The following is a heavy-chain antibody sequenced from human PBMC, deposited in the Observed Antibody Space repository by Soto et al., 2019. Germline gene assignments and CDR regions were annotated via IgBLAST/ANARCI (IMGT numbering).Heavy chain of an antibody. CDR1: GYTFTSYG. CDR3: AREVYYYDSSGYYGFWDY. D-gene: IGHD3-22*01. V-gene: IGHV1-18*01. J-gene: IGHJ4*02. CDR2: ISAYNGNT. Sequence: QVQLVQSGAEVKKPGASVKVSCKASGYTFTSYGISWVRQAPGQGLEWMGWISAYNGNTNYAQKLQGRVTMTTDTSTSTAYMELRSLRSDDTAVYYCAREVYYYDSSGYYGFWDYWGQGTLVTVSS.